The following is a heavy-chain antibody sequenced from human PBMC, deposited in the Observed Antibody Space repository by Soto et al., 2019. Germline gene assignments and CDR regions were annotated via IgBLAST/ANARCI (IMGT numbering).Heavy chain of an antibody. D-gene: IGHD6-13*01. CDR1: GFTFSSYG. J-gene: IGHJ4*02. V-gene: IGHV3-30*18. Sequence: PGGSLRLSCAASGFTFSSYGMHWVRQAPGKGLEWVAVISYDGSNKYYADSVKGRFTISRDNSKNTLYLQMNSLRAEDTAVYYCAKDPGGRSAAGFFDYWGQGTLVTV. CDR3: AKDPGGRSAAGFFDY. CDR2: ISYDGSNK.